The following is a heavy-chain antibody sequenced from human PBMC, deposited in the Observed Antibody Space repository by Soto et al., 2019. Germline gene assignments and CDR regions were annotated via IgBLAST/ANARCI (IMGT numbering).Heavy chain of an antibody. CDR3: ARKGRGVVIRNYYYYYMDV. CDR1: GGSFSGYY. J-gene: IGHJ6*03. D-gene: IGHD3-3*01. CDR2: INHSGST. V-gene: IGHV4-34*01. Sequence: LSLTCAVYGGSFSGYYWSWIRQPPGKGLEWIGEINHSGSTNYNPSLKSRVTISVDTSKNQFSLKLSSVTAADTAVYYCARKGRGVVIRNYYYYYMDVWGKGTTVTVSS.